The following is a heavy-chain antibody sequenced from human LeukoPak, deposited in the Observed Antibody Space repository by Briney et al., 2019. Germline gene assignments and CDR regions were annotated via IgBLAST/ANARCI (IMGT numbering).Heavy chain of an antibody. CDR1: GFTFSCYA. CDR2: ISGSGGST. Sequence: PGGSLRVSCAASGFTFSCYAMSWVRQAPGKGVEWVSAISGSGGSTYYADSVKGRFTISRDNSKNTLYLQMNSLRAEDTAVYYCAKDGDYGDYINWYFDLWGRGTLVTVSS. V-gene: IGHV3-23*01. J-gene: IGHJ2*01. CDR3: AKDGDYGDYINWYFDL. D-gene: IGHD4-17*01.